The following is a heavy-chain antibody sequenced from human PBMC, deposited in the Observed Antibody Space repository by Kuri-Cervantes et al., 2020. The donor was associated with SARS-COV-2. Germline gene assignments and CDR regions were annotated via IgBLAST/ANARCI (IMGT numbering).Heavy chain of an antibody. CDR2: INPSGGST. D-gene: IGHD7-27*01. CDR3: ARAELTGIDY. CDR1: GYTFTSYY. Sequence: ASVKVSCKASGYTFTSYYMHWVRQAPGQGLEWVGIINPSGGSTSYAQKFQGRVTMARDTSTSTVYMELSSLRSEDTAVYYCARAELTGIDYWGQGTLVTVSS. V-gene: IGHV1-46*01. J-gene: IGHJ4*02.